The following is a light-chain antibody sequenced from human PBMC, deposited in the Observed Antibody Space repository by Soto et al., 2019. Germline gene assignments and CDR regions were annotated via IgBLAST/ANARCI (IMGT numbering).Light chain of an antibody. CDR3: VLYMRSGIVI. J-gene: IGLJ2*01. CDR2: NTD. V-gene: IGLV8-61*01. CDR1: SGSVSTTYY. Sequence: QAVVTQEPSFSVSPGGTVTLSCALRSGSVSTTYYPSWYQQTPGQAPRTLIYNTDTRSSGVPDRFSGSILENKAALTITGAQADDESDYYCVLYMRSGIVIFGGGTKLTVL.